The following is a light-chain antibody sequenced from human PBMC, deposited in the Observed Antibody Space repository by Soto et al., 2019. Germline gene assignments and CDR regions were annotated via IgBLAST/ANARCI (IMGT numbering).Light chain of an antibody. CDR3: LQYHYWWT. CDR1: QSVSSN. CDR2: GAS. Sequence: EIVMTPSPATLSVSPWEITTLSCRASQSVSSNLPWYQQKPGQAPRLLIYGASTRATDIPARFSGSGSGTEFTLTISSLQSEDFAVYYCLQYHYWWTFGQGTKVDIK. V-gene: IGKV3-15*01. J-gene: IGKJ1*01.